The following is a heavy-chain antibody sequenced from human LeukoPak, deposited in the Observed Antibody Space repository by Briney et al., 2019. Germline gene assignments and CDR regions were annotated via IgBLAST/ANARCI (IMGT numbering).Heavy chain of an antibody. CDR3: AKHSLRYCSSTSCYTDYYYYYMDV. J-gene: IGHJ6*03. CDR2: ISGSGGST. D-gene: IGHD2-2*02. V-gene: IGHV3-23*01. Sequence: PGGSLRLSCAASGLTFSSYAMSWVRQAPGKGLEWVSAISGSGGSTYYADSVKGRFTISRDNSKNTLYLQMNSLRAEDTAVYYCAKHSLRYCSSTSCYTDYYYYYMDVWGKGTTVTVSS. CDR1: GLTFSSYA.